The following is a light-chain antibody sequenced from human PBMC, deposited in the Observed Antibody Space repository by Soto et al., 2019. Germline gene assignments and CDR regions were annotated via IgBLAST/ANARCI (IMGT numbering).Light chain of an antibody. CDR3: HSYDSSLSGVV. V-gene: IGLV1-40*01. CDR1: RSNIGAGYD. J-gene: IGLJ2*01. CDR2: GNS. Sequence: QSALTQPPSVSGAPGQRVTISCTGSRSNIGAGYDVHWYQQLPGTAPKLLIYGNSNRPSGVPDRFSGSKSGTSASLAITGLQAEDEADYYCHSYDSSLSGVVCGGGTKLTVL.